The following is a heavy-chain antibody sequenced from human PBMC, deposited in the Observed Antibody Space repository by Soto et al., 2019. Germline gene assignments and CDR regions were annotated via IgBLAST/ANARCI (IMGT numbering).Heavy chain of an antibody. CDR1: GFTFSSYG. D-gene: IGHD6-19*01. CDR3: AKDAESSSGWDYYYGMDV. CDR2: ISYDGSNK. Sequence: GGSLRLSCAASGFTFSSYGMHWVRQAPGKGLEWVAVISYDGSNKYYADSVKGRFTISRDNSKNTLYLQMNSLRAEDTAVYYCAKDAESSSGWDYYYGMDVWGQGTTVTVSS. V-gene: IGHV3-30*18. J-gene: IGHJ6*02.